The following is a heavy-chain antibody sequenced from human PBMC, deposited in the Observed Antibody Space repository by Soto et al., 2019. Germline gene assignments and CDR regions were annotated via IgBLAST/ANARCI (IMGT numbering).Heavy chain of an antibody. CDR2: IYYSGST. D-gene: IGHD4-17*01. V-gene: IGHV4-59*01. J-gene: IGHJ4*02. CDR1: RGSISSYY. Sequence: SETRSLTCTVARGSISSYYWSWIRQPPGNGLDWIGYIYYSGSTSXXPCLKSRXXISVETSKNQXSPKLTPGTAAYTAVXYCARHSGDADYHLDYWGQGTLVTVSS. CDR3: ARHSGDADYHLDY.